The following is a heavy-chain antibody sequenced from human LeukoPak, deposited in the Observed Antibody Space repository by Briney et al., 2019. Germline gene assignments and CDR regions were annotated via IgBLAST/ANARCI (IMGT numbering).Heavy chain of an antibody. D-gene: IGHD5-18*01. V-gene: IGHV3-30*04. CDR2: ISYDGSNK. J-gene: IGHJ4*02. CDR1: GFTFSSYA. Sequence: PGGSLRLSCAASGFTFSSYAMNWVRQAPGKGLEWVAVISYDGSNKYYADSVKGRSTISRDNSKNTLYLQMNSLRAEDTAVYYCARAVGYSYGYSDYWGQGTLVTVSS. CDR3: ARAVGYSYGYSDY.